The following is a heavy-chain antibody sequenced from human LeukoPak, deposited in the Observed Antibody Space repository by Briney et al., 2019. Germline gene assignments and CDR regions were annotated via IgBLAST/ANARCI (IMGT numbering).Heavy chain of an antibody. CDR2: INPNSGAT. CDR1: GYTFTGYY. V-gene: IGHV1-2*02. J-gene: IGHJ4*02. D-gene: IGHD3-10*01. CDR3: ARDYGSGSYSSEFDH. Sequence: GASVKVSCKASGYTFTGYYMNWVRQAPGQGLEWMGWINPNSGATNYAQKFQGRVTMTRDTSISTTYMELSRLRSDDTAVYYCARDYGSGSYSSEFDHWGQGTLVTVSS.